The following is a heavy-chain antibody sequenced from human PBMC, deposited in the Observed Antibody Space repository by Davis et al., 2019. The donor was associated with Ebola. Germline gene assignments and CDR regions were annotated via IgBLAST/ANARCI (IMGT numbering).Heavy chain of an antibody. CDR2: ISHHNGDT. Sequence: MPSETLSLTCSVSGDSISAYFWSWIRQPPEKGLEWIGEISHHNGDTNYNPSLRSRVTISVDKSKNQFSLNLNSVTAADTAVYYCTRGSHTVTSFPFDYWGQGTLVTVSS. CDR1: GDSISAYF. V-gene: IGHV4-34*01. D-gene: IGHD4-17*01. J-gene: IGHJ4*02. CDR3: TRGSHTVTSFPFDY.